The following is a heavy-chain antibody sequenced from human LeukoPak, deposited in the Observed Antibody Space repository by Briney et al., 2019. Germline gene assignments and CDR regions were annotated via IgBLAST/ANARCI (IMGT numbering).Heavy chain of an antibody. CDR1: GFTFGDYA. J-gene: IGHJ4*02. CDR3: TLSYCSSTSCYAFYFDS. Sequence: GGSLRLSCAASGFTFGDYAMRWVRQAPGKGLEWVGFIRSRAYSGGTAEYAAAVKGRFTISRDDSRSIDFLQMNSLTTDDTDVYLCTLSYCSSTSCYAFYFDSWGQGTLVTVSS. D-gene: IGHD2-2*01. CDR2: IRSRAYSGGTA. V-gene: IGHV3-49*04.